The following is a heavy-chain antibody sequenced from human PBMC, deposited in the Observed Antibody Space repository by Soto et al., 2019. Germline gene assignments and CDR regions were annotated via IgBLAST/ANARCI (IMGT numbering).Heavy chain of an antibody. D-gene: IGHD4-17*01. Sequence: QVQLVQSGAEVKKPGASVKVSCKASGYTFTSYYMHWVRQAPVQGLEWMGIINTSGGSTSYAQKFQGSVTMTRDTSTSSVYMELSSLRSEDTAVYYCTSDYGGQNVYFYYWGQGTLVTVSS. CDR2: INTSGGST. CDR1: GYTFTSYY. CDR3: TSDYGGQNVYFYY. V-gene: IGHV1-46*01. J-gene: IGHJ4*02.